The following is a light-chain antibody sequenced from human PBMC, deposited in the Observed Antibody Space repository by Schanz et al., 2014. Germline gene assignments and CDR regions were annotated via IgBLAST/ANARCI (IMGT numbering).Light chain of an antibody. CDR3: QQYNNWPPWT. Sequence: EIVLTQSPVTLSVSPGERATLSCRASQSVSSNLAWYQQKPGQAPRLLIYAASTRATGIPARFSGSGSGPEFTLTISSLQSEDFAVYYCQQYNNWPPWTFGQGTKVEIK. CDR2: AAS. CDR1: QSVSSN. V-gene: IGKV3-15*01. J-gene: IGKJ1*01.